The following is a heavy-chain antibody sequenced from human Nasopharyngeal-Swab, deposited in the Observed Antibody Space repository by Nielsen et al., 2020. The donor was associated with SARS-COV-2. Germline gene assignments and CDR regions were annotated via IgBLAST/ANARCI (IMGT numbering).Heavy chain of an antibody. CDR3: ARGGRITIFGVALPERARFDP. CDR2: INAGNGNT. V-gene: IGHV1-3*01. CDR1: GYTFTSYG. Sequence: ASVKVSCKASGYTFTSYGISWVRQAPGQRLEWMGWINAGNGNTKYSQKFQGRVTITRDTSASTAYMELSSLRSEDTAVYYCARGGRITIFGVALPERARFDPWGQGTLVTVSS. D-gene: IGHD3-3*01. J-gene: IGHJ5*02.